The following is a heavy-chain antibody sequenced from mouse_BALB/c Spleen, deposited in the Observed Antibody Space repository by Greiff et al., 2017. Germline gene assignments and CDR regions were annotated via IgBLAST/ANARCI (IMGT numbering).Heavy chain of an antibody. V-gene: IGHV3-2*02. CDR1: GYSITSDYA. J-gene: IGHJ2*01. CDR2: ISYSGST. CDR3: ARGGNSDY. Sequence: VQLKQSGPGLVKPSQSLSLTCTVTGYSITSDYAWNWIRQFPGNKLEWMGYISYSGSTSYNPSLKSRISITRDTSKNQFFLQLNSVTTEDTATYYCARGGNSDYWGQGTTLTVSS.